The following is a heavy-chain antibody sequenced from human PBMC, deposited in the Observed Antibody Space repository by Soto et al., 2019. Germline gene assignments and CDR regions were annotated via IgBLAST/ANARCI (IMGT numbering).Heavy chain of an antibody. Sequence: ASVKVSCKASGYTFTGYYMHWVRQAPGQGLEWMGWINPNSGGTNYAQKFQGRVTMTRDTPISTAYMELSRLRSDDTAVYYCARVPARNKYYFDYWGQGTLVTVS. CDR1: GYTFTGYY. CDR3: ARVPARNKYYFDY. J-gene: IGHJ4*02. D-gene: IGHD2-2*01. CDR2: INPNSGGT. V-gene: IGHV1-2*02.